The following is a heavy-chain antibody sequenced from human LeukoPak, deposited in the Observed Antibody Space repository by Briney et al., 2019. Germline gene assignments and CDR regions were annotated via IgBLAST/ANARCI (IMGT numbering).Heavy chain of an antibody. D-gene: IGHD3-22*01. CDR3: ARDYYYDSSGPNYFDY. Sequence: ASVKVSCKASGYTFTGYYMHWVRQAPGQGFEWMGWINPNSGGTNYAQKFQGRVTMTRDTSISTAYMELSRLRSDDTAVYYCARDYYYDSSGPNYFDYWGREPWSPSPQ. V-gene: IGHV1-2*02. CDR1: GYTFTGYY. CDR2: INPNSGGT. J-gene: IGHJ4*02.